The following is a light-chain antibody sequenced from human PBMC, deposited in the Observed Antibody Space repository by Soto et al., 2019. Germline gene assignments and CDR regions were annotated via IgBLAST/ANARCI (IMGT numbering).Light chain of an antibody. V-gene: IGLV2-14*01. CDR3: SSYTCSSPGVV. Sequence: QSALTQPASVSGSPGQSITISCTGTSSDVGGYNYVSWYQQHPGKAPKLMIYDVSNRPSGVSDRFSGSNSGNTASLTISGLQAEDEADYYCSSYTCSSPGVVFGGGTKVTVL. CDR2: DVS. CDR1: SSDVGGYNY. J-gene: IGLJ2*01.